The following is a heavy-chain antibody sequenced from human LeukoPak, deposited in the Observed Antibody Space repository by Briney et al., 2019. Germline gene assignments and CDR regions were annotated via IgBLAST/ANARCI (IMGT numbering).Heavy chain of an antibody. V-gene: IGHV3-30*02. J-gene: IGHJ4*02. CDR2: IWYDGSNK. CDR1: GFTFSSYA. Sequence: PGGSLRLSCATSGFTFSSYAMHWVRQAPGKGLEWVAFIWYDGSNKYYADSVKGRFTISRDNSKNTLYLQMNSLRAEDTAVYYCAKDAKVERPWIQLWSHIDYWGQGTLVTVSS. CDR3: AKDAKVERPWIQLWSHIDY. D-gene: IGHD5-18*01.